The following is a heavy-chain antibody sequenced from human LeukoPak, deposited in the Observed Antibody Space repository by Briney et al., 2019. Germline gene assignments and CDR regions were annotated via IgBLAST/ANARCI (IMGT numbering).Heavy chain of an antibody. D-gene: IGHD2-2*01. Sequence: GASVKVSCKASGYTFTSYYMHWVRQAPGQGLEWMGIINPSGGSTSYAQKFQGRVTMTRDTSTSTVSMELRSLRSDDTAVYYCARVGDCSSTSCYRGVYYYYYMDVWGKGTTVTVSS. J-gene: IGHJ6*03. CDR2: INPSGGST. CDR3: ARVGDCSSTSCYRGVYYYYYMDV. CDR1: GYTFTSYY. V-gene: IGHV1-46*01.